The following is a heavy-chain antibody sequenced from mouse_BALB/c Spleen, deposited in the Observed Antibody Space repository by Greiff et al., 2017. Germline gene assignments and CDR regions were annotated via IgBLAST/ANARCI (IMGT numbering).Heavy chain of an antibody. CDR2: ISSGGSYT. D-gene: IGHD1-1*01. V-gene: IGHV5-6*02. J-gene: IGHJ4*01. CDR3: ARHYQRYAMDY. Sequence: EVMLVESGGDLVKPGGSLKLSCAASGFTFSSYGMSWVRQTPDKRLEWVATISSGGSYTYYPDSVKGRFTISRDNAKNTLYLQMSSLKSEDTAMYYCARHYQRYAMDYWGQGTSVTVSS. CDR1: GFTFSSYG.